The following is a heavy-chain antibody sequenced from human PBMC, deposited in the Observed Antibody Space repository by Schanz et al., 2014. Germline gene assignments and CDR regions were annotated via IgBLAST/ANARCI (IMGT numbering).Heavy chain of an antibody. CDR1: GYTFTTYG. V-gene: IGHV1-69*10. J-gene: IGHJ6*02. D-gene: IGHD2-15*01. Sequence: QVQLVQSGSEVKKPGASVKVSCKASGYTFTTYGISWVRQAPGQGLEWMGYIVPLLGVIKYSEKFQGGVTITADMSTSVVFMEVSRLRSEDSAVYYCAREKEDVAVAKAAMDVWGQGTTVIVSS. CDR2: IVPLLGVI. CDR3: AREKEDVAVAKAAMDV.